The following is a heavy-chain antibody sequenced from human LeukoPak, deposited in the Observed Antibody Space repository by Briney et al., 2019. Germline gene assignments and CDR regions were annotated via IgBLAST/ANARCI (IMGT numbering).Heavy chain of an antibody. J-gene: IGHJ3*02. V-gene: IGHV3-21*01. CDR2: ISSSSSYI. D-gene: IGHD2-2*01. CDR1: GFTFSSYS. CDR3: ANYCSSTSCYFLDAFDI. Sequence: GSLRLSFAASGFTFSSYSMNWVRQAPGKGLGWVSSISSSSSYIYYTDSVKGRFTISRDNAKNSLYLQMNSLRAEDTAVYYCANYCSSTSCYFLDAFDIWGQGTMVTVSS.